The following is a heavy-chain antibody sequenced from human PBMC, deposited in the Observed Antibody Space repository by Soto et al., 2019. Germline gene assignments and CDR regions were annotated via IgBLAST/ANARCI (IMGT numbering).Heavy chain of an antibody. CDR2: VSNDGGNT. Sequence: PGGSLRLSCAASGFTFSSYAMHWVRQAPGKGLEYVSGVSNDGGNTFYPDSLKGRFTISRDNSRNTLDLQMSSLRREDTAVYYCVHGYFFDNWGQGTLVTVSS. J-gene: IGHJ4*02. CDR3: VHGYFFDN. CDR1: GFTFSSYA. V-gene: IGHV3-64D*06.